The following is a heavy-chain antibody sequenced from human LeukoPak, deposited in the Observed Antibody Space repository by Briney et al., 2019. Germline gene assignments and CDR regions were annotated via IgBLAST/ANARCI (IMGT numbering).Heavy chain of an antibody. CDR2: ISYDGSNK. J-gene: IGHJ4*02. Sequence: GGSLRLSCAASGFTFSSYAMHWVRQAPGKGLEWVAVISYDGSNKYYADSVKGRFTISRDNFKNTLYLQMNSLRAEDTAVHYCARDRAAAGNYYFDYWGQGTLVTVSS. D-gene: IGHD6-13*01. CDR1: GFTFSSYA. CDR3: ARDRAAAGNYYFDY. V-gene: IGHV3-30*04.